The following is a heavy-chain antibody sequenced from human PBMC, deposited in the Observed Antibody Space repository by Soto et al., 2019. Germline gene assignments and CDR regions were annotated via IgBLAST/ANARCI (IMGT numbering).Heavy chain of an antibody. J-gene: IGHJ4*02. CDR1: GGSFSGYF. CDR2: INHSGST. D-gene: IGHD5-12*01. V-gene: IGHV4-34*01. CDR3: AKGHSGYETPFDY. Sequence: SETLSLTCTVSGGSFSGYFWTWIRQPPGKGLEWLADINHSGSTNYNPSLKSRVTISVDTSKNQFSLKLSSVTSADTAVYYCAKGHSGYETPFDYWGQGTLVTVSS.